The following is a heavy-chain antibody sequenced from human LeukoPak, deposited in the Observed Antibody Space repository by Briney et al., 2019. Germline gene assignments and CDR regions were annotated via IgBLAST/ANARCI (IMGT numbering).Heavy chain of an antibody. CDR1: GGSISSHY. CDR2: IYYSGNT. Sequence: SETLSLTCTVSGGSISSHYWSWIRQPPGKGLEWIGYIYYSGNTNYNPSLKSRVTISVDTSKNLFSLKLSSVTAADTAIYYCARGGYYGSGNDFRFDPWGQGTLVTVSS. V-gene: IGHV4-59*11. D-gene: IGHD3-10*01. CDR3: ARGGYYGSGNDFRFDP. J-gene: IGHJ5*02.